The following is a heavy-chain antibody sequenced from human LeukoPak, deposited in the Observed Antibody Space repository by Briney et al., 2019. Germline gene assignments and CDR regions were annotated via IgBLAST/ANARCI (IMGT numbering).Heavy chain of an antibody. CDR1: GFTFSSFW. D-gene: IGHD3-22*01. Sequence: PGGSLRLSCAASGFTFSSFWMHWVRQAPGKGLVWVSRINTDESSTSYANSVKGRFTISRDNAKNSLYLQMNSLGAEDTAVYYCARDPYYYDSRGYYGEGFDYWGQGTLVTVSS. CDR3: ARDPYYYDSRGYYGEGFDY. CDR2: INTDESST. V-gene: IGHV3-74*01. J-gene: IGHJ4*02.